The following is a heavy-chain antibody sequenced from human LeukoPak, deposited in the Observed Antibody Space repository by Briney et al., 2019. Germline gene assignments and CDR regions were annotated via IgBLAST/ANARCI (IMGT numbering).Heavy chain of an antibody. CDR1: GYTFTGYY. CDR2: INTNTGGT. CDR3: ARGREVGATYYFDY. V-gene: IGHV1-2*02. D-gene: IGHD1-26*01. J-gene: IGHJ4*02. Sequence: ASVKVSCKASGYTFTGYYMHWVRQAPGQGLEWMGWINTNTGGTNYAQKFQGRVTMTRDTSISTAYMELSRLRSDDTAVYYCARGREVGATYYFDYWGQGTLVTVSS.